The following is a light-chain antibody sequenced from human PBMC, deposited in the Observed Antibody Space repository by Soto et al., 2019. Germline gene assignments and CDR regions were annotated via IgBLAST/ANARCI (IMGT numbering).Light chain of an antibody. CDR3: QQRSNWPPYT. V-gene: IGKV3D-20*02. CDR2: GAS. J-gene: IGKJ2*01. Sequence: EIVLTQSPGTLSLSPGERATLSCRASQSVSYTYLAWYQQKPGQAPRLLIYGASSRATGIPDRFSGSGSGTDFTLTITTLEPEDFAVYYCQQRSNWPPYTFGQGTKLEIK. CDR1: QSVSYTY.